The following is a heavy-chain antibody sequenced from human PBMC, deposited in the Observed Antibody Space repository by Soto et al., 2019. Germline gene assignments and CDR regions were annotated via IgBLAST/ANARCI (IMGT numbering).Heavy chain of an antibody. CDR2: IYWDDDK. Sequence: QITLKESGPTLVKPTQTLTLTCTFSGCSLSTSGVGVGWIRQPPGRALEWLALIYWDDDKRYSPSLNSRLTTTKDTSKNRVVLTMTIMDPVDTATYYCAHTDPYGDAYFDYWGQGTLVTVSS. V-gene: IGHV2-5*02. D-gene: IGHD4-17*01. CDR3: AHTDPYGDAYFDY. J-gene: IGHJ4*02. CDR1: GCSLSTSGVG.